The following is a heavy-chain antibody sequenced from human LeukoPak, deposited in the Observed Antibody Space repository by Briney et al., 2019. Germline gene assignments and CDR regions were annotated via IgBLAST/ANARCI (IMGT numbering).Heavy chain of an antibody. CDR1: GGSISSSSYY. CDR3: ASARSYSGSDYWYFDL. V-gene: IGHV4-39*01. Sequence: SETLSLTCTVSGGSISSSSYYWGWIRQPPGKGLEWIGSISYSGSTYYNTSLKSRITIPVDTSKNQFSLKLNSVTAADTAVYYCASARSYSGSDYWYFDLWGRGTLVTVSS. CDR2: ISYSGST. J-gene: IGHJ2*01. D-gene: IGHD1-26*01.